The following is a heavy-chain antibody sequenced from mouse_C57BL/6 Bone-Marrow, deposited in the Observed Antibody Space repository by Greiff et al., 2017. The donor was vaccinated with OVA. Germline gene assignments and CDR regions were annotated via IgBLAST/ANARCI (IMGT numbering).Heavy chain of an antibody. V-gene: IGHV3-6*01. CDR1: GYSITSGYY. D-gene: IGHD4-1*01. CDR2: ISYDGSN. Sequence: ESGPGLVKPSQSLSLTCSVTGYSITSGYYWNWIRQFPGNKLEWMGYISYDGSNNYNPSLKNRISITRDTSKNQFFLKLNSVTTEDTATYYCARTGTWAYWGQGTLVTVSA. CDR3: ARTGTWAY. J-gene: IGHJ3*01.